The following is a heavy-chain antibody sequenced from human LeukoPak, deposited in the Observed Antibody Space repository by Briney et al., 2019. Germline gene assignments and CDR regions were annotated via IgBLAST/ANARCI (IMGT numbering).Heavy chain of an antibody. Sequence: TGGSLRLSCAASGLTFSSYAMSWVRQAPGKGLEWVSAISGSGGSTYYADSVKGRFTISRDNSKNTLYLQMNSLRAEDTAVYYCAKALEVTAIFDYWGQGTLVTVSS. CDR1: GLTFSSYA. CDR2: ISGSGGST. J-gene: IGHJ4*02. D-gene: IGHD2-21*02. CDR3: AKALEVTAIFDY. V-gene: IGHV3-23*01.